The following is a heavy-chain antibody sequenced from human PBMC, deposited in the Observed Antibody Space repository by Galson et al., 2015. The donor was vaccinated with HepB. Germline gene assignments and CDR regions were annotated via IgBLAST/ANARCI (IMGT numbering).Heavy chain of an antibody. D-gene: IGHD6-19*01. CDR3: ARGGAESSGWYADY. CDR1: GFTFSSYA. J-gene: IGHJ4*02. CDR2: ISYDGSNK. V-gene: IGHV3-30-3*01. Sequence: SLRLSCAASGFTFSSYAMHWVRQAPGKGLEWVAVISYDGSNKYYADSVKGRFTISRDNSKNTLYLQMNSLRAEDTAVYYCARGGAESSGWYADYWGQGTLVTVSS.